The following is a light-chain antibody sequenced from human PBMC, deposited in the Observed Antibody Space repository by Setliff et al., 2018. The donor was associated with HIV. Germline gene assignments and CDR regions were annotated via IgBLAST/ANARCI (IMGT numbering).Light chain of an antibody. CDR2: EVR. J-gene: IGLJ1*01. Sequence: QSALTQPASVSGSPGQSITISCTGTSSDVGGYSHVSWYQQHPGKAPKLIIYEVRNRPSGVSNRFSGSKSGNTASLTISGLRAEDEADYYCSSYAITNTLPFGIGTKVTV. CDR1: SSDVGGYSH. V-gene: IGLV2-14*01. CDR3: SSYAITNTLP.